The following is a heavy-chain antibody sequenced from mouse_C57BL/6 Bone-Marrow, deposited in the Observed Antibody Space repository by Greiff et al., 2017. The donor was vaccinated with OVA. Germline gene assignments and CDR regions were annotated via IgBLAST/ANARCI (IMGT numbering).Heavy chain of an antibody. CDR2: IYPGDGDT. CDR3: ARRGHYYGSPPFDY. CDR1: GYAFSSSW. D-gene: IGHD1-1*01. V-gene: IGHV1-82*01. J-gene: IGHJ2*01. Sequence: VQLQQSGPELVKPGASVKISCKASGYAFSSSWMNWVKQRPGKGLEWIGRIYPGDGDTNYNGKFKGKATLTADKSSSTAYMQLSSLTSEDSAVYFCARRGHYYGSPPFDYWGQGTTLTVSS.